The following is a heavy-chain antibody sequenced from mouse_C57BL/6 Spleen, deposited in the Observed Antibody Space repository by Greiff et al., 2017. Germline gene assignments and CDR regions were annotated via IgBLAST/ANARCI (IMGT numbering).Heavy chain of an antibody. V-gene: IGHV2-5*01. D-gene: IGHD2-4*01. CDR2: IWRGGST. CDR3: AKTSDYDGDYYAMDY. CDR1: GFSLTSYG. Sequence: QVQLQQSGPGLVQPSQSLSITCTVSGFSLTSYGVHWVRQSPGKGLEWLGVIWRGGSTDYNAAFMSRLSITKDNSKSQVFFKMNSLQADDTAIYYCAKTSDYDGDYYAMDYWGQGTSVTVSS. J-gene: IGHJ4*01.